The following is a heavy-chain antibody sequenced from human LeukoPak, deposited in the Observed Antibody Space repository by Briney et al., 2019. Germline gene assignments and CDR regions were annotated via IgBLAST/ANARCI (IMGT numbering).Heavy chain of an antibody. CDR3: ARALNWFDP. Sequence: SETLSLTCTVSGGSISSVGYYWTWLRQHPGKGLEWIGYIYYSGSIYYNPSLKSRVTISVDTSKNQFSLRLSSVAAADTAVYYCARALNWFDPWGQGTLVTVSS. J-gene: IGHJ5*02. CDR1: GGSISSVGYY. V-gene: IGHV4-31*03. CDR2: IYYSGSI.